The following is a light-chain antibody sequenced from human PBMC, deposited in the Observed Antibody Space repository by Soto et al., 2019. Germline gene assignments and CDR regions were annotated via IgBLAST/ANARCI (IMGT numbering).Light chain of an antibody. CDR1: SSNIGAGYD. J-gene: IGLJ1*01. CDR3: QSYDSNLSGYV. Sequence: QSVLTQPPSVSGAPGQRVTISCTGSSSNIGAGYDVHWYQQLPGTAPKLLIYGNNNRPSGVPDRFSVSKSGTSASLAITGLQAEDEADYYCQSYDSNLSGYVFGTGTKPTVL. CDR2: GNN. V-gene: IGLV1-40*01.